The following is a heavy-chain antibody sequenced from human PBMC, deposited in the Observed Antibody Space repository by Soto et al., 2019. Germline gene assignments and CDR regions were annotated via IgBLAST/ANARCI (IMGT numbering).Heavy chain of an antibody. V-gene: IGHV1-18*01. CDR2: ISAYNGNT. CDR1: GYTFTSYG. Sequence: QVQLVQSGAEVKKPGASVKVSCKASGYTFTSYGISWVRQAPGQGLEWMGWISAYNGNTNYAQKLQGRVTMTTDTATSTAYMELRSLRADDTAVYYCARDNGAGNRPRGVYNWFDPWGQGTLVTVSS. D-gene: IGHD3-10*01. J-gene: IGHJ5*02. CDR3: ARDNGAGNRPRGVYNWFDP.